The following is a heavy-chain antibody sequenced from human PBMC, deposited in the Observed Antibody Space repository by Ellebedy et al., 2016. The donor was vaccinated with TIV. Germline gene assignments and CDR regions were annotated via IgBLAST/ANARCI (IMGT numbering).Heavy chain of an antibody. D-gene: IGHD3-10*01. CDR1: GYTFTSYD. V-gene: IGHV1-8*01. J-gene: IGHJ5*02. CDR3: ARRMVRGVRFDP. Sequence: AASVKVSCKASGYTFTSYDINWVRQATGQGLEWMGWMNPNSGNTGYAQKFQGRVTMTRNTSISTAYMELSSLRSEDTAVYYCARRMVRGVRFDPWGQGTLVTVSS. CDR2: MNPNSGNT.